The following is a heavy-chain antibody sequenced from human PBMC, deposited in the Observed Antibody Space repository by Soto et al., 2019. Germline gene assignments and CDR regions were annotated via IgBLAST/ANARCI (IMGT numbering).Heavy chain of an antibody. V-gene: IGHV1-18*01. CDR3: ARVAEGYCTNGVCYKFDY. CDR1: GYTFTSYG. D-gene: IGHD2-8*01. CDR2: ISTYNGNT. Sequence: GASVKVSCKASGYTFTSYGISWVRQVPGLGPEWMGRISTYNGNTNYVQKLQGRVTMTTDTSSNTAYLELRSLRSDDTAVYYCARVAEGYCTNGVCYKFDYWGQGTLVTVSS. J-gene: IGHJ4*02.